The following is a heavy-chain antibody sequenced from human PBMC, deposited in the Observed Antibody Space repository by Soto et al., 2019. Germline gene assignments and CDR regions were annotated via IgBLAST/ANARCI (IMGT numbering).Heavy chain of an antibody. V-gene: IGHV3-30*03. D-gene: IGHD2-15*01. J-gene: IGHJ4*02. Sequence: QVQLVESGGGVVQPGGSLRLSCATSGFIFSTYGMQWVRQSPGEGLEWVAVMANDGSYQYYADSVKGRFTISRDNSKNTLYLQMDSLRREEKDVYYCARSIGGSSYYPPDYWGQGTLVTVSS. CDR3: ARSIGGSSYYPPDY. CDR2: MANDGSYQ. CDR1: GFIFSTYG.